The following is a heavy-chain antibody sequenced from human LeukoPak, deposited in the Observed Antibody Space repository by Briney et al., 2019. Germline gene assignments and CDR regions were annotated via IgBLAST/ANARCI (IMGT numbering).Heavy chain of an antibody. CDR3: ARYDSSGYRYYYYYIDV. CDR1: GFTFDDYG. Sequence: GGSLRLSCAASGFTFDDYGMSWVRQAPGKGLEWVSGINWNGGSTGYADSVKGRFTISRDNAKNSLYLQMNSLRAEDTALYYCARYDSSGYRYYYYYIDVWGKGTTVTVSS. D-gene: IGHD3-22*01. CDR2: INWNGGST. V-gene: IGHV3-20*04. J-gene: IGHJ6*03.